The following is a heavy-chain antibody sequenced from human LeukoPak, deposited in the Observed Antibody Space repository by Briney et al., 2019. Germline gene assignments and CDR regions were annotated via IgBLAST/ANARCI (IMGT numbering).Heavy chain of an antibody. CDR3: AKMALTMIVVPYYMDV. Sequence: GGSLRLSCAASRFTFSNYAMSLVRQAPGKGLEWVSAISGSGGSTYYADSVKGRFTISRDNTNNILYLQMNSLRAEDTAVYYLAKMALTMIVVPYYMDVWGKGTTVTVSS. D-gene: IGHD3-22*01. J-gene: IGHJ6*03. V-gene: IGHV3-23*01. CDR1: RFTFSNYA. CDR2: ISGSGGST.